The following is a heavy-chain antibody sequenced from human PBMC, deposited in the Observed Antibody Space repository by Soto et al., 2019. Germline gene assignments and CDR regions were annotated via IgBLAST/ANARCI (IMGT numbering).Heavy chain of an antibody. CDR1: GGSISSYY. Sequence: SETLSLTCTVSGGSISSYYWSWIRQPPGKGLEWIGYIYYSGSTNYNPSLKSRVTISVDTSKNQFSLKLSSVTAADTAVYYCARGRLELRAMDVWGKGTTVTVSS. J-gene: IGHJ6*03. CDR3: ARGRLELRAMDV. V-gene: IGHV4-59*12. D-gene: IGHD1-7*01. CDR2: IYYSGST.